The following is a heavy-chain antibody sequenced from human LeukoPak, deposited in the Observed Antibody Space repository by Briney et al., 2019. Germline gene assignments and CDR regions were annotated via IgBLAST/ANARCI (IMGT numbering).Heavy chain of an antibody. D-gene: IGHD5-24*01. V-gene: IGHV3-33*08. CDR3: ARDTDGYNRYGMDV. Sequence: PGGSLRLSCAASGFTFSSYAMHWVRQAPGKGLEWVAVIWYDGSNKYYADSVKGRFTISRDNSKNTLYLQMNSLRAEDTAVYYCARDTDGYNRYGMDVWGQGTTVTVSS. J-gene: IGHJ6*02. CDR2: IWYDGSNK. CDR1: GFTFSSYA.